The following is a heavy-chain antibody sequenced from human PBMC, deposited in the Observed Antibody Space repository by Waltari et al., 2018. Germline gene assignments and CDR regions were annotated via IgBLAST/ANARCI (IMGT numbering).Heavy chain of an antibody. V-gene: IGHV1-2*02. J-gene: IGHJ6*02. CDR3: ARVSGDWLLPYYYYGMGV. CDR1: GYTFTDYY. D-gene: IGHD3-9*01. CDR2: SSPNSGGT. Sequence: QVQLVQSGAEVKKPGASVKVSCKASGYTFTDYYIHWVRQAPGQGLEWMGWSSPNSGGTDYAQKFQGRVTMTKDTSLSTAYMELTRLRSDDTAVYYCARVSGDWLLPYYYYGMGVWGQGTTVTVSS.